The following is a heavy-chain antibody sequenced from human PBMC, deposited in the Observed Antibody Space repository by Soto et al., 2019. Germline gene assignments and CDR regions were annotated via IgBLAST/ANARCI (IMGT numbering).Heavy chain of an antibody. D-gene: IGHD3-22*01. Sequence: GAPVKVSCNASGYTFTSYDINWVRQATGQGLERQGWIVVGSGNTNYAQKFQERVTITRDMPTSTAYMELSSLRSEDTAVYYCAADSSGYYYQFDYWGKGTLVTVSS. J-gene: IGHJ4*02. CDR2: IVVGSGNT. CDR3: AADSSGYYYQFDY. V-gene: IGHV1-58*02. CDR1: GYTFTSYD.